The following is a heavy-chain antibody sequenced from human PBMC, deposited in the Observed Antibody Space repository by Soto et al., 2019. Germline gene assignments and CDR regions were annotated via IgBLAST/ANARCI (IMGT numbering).Heavy chain of an antibody. CDR2: ISAYNGNT. CDR1: GYTFTSYG. J-gene: IGHJ4*02. V-gene: IGHV1-18*01. Sequence: QVQLVQSGAEVKKPGASVKVSCKASGYTFTSYGISWVRQAPGQGLEWMGWISAYNGNTNYAQKLQGRVTMTTDTSTSTAYMELRSLRSXXXXXXXXXXXXXXXSDYWGQGTLVTVSS. CDR3: XXXXXXXSDY.